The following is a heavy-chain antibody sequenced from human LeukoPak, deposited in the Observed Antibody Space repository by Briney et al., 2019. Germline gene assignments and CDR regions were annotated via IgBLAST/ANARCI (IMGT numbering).Heavy chain of an antibody. V-gene: IGHV4-39*01. CDR1: GGSISSGVYY. D-gene: IGHD3-9*01. J-gene: IGHJ3*02. Sequence: PSETLSLTCTVSGGSISSGVYYWSWIRQPPGKGLEWIGSIYYSGSTYYNPSLKSRVTISVDTSKNQFSLKLSSVTAADTAVYYCARVRLRYFDWLGAGDFDIWGQGTMVTVSS. CDR3: ARVRLRYFDWLGAGDFDI. CDR2: IYYSGST.